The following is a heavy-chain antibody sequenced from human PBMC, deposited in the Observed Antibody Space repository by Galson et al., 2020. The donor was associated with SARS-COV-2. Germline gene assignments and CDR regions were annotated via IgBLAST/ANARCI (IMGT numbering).Heavy chain of an antibody. J-gene: IGHJ3*02. Sequence: GGSLRLSCAASRFMFKIYAMSWVRQSPGKGLEWVSGISANGDSTHYAGSVKGRLSIPRDNSRNTLYLQMNSLRDEDTAIYYCVKDQCSGGACFDAFDIWGQGTKVTVSS. CDR2: ISANGDST. V-gene: IGHV3-23*01. CDR1: RFMFKIYA. D-gene: IGHD2-15*01. CDR3: VKDQCSGGACFDAFDI.